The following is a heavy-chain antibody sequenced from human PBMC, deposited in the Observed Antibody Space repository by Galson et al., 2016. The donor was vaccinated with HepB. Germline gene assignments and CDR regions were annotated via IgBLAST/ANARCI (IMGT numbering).Heavy chain of an antibody. Sequence: SLRLSCAASGFIFGSFGMHWVRQAPGKGLEWVAVVWYDGSKKYYADSVKGRFTISRDNFKNTLYLQMDSLRAEDSAVYYCARVRFCSSTTCYGAFDVWGLGTMVSVSS. D-gene: IGHD2-2*01. CDR3: ARVRFCSSTTCYGAFDV. CDR1: GFIFGSFG. V-gene: IGHV3-33*01. J-gene: IGHJ3*01. CDR2: VWYDGSKK.